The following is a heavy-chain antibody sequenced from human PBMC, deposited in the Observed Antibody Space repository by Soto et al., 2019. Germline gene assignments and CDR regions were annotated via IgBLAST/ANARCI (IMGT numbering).Heavy chain of an antibody. V-gene: IGHV1-69*02. CDR3: ASAITTVTTPDY. J-gene: IGHJ4*02. Sequence: SVKVSCKASGGTFSSYTISWVRQAPGQGLEWMGRIIPILGIANYAQKFQGRVTITADKSTSTAYLELISLSSEDTAVYYCASAITTVTTPDYWGQGTLVTVSS. D-gene: IGHD4-17*01. CDR1: GGTFSSYT. CDR2: IIPILGIA.